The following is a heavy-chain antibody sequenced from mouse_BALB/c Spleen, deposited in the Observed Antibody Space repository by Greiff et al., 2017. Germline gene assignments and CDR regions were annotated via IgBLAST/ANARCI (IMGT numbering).Heavy chain of an antibody. D-gene: IGHD4-1*01. J-gene: IGHJ3*01. CDR2: ISSGGSYT. CDR3: ARRRTGGFAY. CDR1: GFTFSSYD. Sequence: EVQGVESGGDLVKPGGSLKLSCAASGFTFSSYDMSWVRQTPDKRLEWVATISSGGSYTYYPDSVKGRFTISRDNAKNTLYLQMSSLKSEDTAMYYCARRRTGGFAYWGQGTLVTVSA. V-gene: IGHV5-6*01.